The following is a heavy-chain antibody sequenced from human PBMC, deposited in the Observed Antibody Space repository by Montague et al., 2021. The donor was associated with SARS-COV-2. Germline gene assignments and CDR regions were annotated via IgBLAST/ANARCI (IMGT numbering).Heavy chain of an antibody. J-gene: IGHJ4*02. Sequence: SETLSLTCAVYDGSFSDYSWTWIRQPPGKGPEWVGEINHRGSTNYNPSLKSRVTISVDTSKNQFSLKMTSVTAADTTVYYCARGRQHINMVVVVVTGGEYYFDFWGQGTLVAVPS. CDR1: DGSFSDYS. CDR3: ARGRQHINMVVVVVTGGEYYFDF. V-gene: IGHV4-34*01. D-gene: IGHD3-22*01. CDR2: INHRGST.